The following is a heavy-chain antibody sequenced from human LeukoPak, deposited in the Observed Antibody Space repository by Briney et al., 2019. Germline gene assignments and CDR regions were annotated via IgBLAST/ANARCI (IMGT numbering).Heavy chain of an antibody. V-gene: IGHV3-73*01. J-gene: IGHJ4*02. CDR2: IRSKATSYAP. CDR1: GFTFSTSA. Sequence: PGGSLRLSCAASGFTFSTSAMHWVRQTSGKGLEWVERIRSKATSYAPAYAASVQCRYTISRANSKNTAYLEVNSLESEDTAVYYCARHVASGSSGVDYWGQGSLVTVSS. CDR3: ARHVASGSSGVDY. D-gene: IGHD3-10*01.